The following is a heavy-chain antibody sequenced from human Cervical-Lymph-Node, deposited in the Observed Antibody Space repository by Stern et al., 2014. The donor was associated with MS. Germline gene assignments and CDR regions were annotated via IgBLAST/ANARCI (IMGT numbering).Heavy chain of an antibody. Sequence: PLVKSGADVKKPGSSVRVYCQASGNISLLLKAPGQGLVYMAVSLRPVGTAHYPQRFQCRLTITADKSTNTTYIELSSLRSDDTAIYYCATGAGDNWFDPWGQGTLVSVSS. D-gene: IGHD3-10*01. CDR3: ATGAGDNWFDP. CDR2: SLRPVGTA. CDR1: GN. J-gene: IGHJ5*02. V-gene: IGHV1-69*06.